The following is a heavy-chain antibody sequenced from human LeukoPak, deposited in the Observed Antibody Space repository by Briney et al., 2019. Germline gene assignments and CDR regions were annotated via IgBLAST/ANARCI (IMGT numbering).Heavy chain of an antibody. CDR1: GFTFRSYE. Sequence: GGSLRLSCEDSGFTFRSYEMNWVRQAPGKGLEWIAYLSSSGSAFSYADSVKGRFTIARDNAKNSVYLEMNSLRGDDTAVYYCVRDHFWGFDHWGQGTLVTVSS. CDR3: VRDHFWGFDH. V-gene: IGHV3-48*03. CDR2: LSSSGSAF. J-gene: IGHJ4*02. D-gene: IGHD7-27*01.